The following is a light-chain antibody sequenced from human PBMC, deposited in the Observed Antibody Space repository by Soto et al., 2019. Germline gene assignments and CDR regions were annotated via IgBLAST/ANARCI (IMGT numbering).Light chain of an antibody. Sequence: DIVMTQSPDSLSVSLGERATISCKSSQSLLSTSNNRDYLAWYRQKAGQPPKLLMYWASTRESGVPDRFSGSGSGTDFPLTISSLKAEDVAVYYCQQYASIALTFGGGTKVEIK. CDR3: QQYASIALT. CDR2: WAS. J-gene: IGKJ4*01. CDR1: QSLLSTSNNRDY. V-gene: IGKV4-1*01.